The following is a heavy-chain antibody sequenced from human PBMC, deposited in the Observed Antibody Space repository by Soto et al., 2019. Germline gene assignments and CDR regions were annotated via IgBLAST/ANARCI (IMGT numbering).Heavy chain of an antibody. J-gene: IGHJ4*02. V-gene: IGHV4-39*07. CDR1: GVSIISSRCH. D-gene: IGHD1-20*01. CDR2: IKYSGST. Sequence: SETLSLTCTVSGVSIISSRCHWGWIRKAPGKGLEWIANIKYSGSTNYNPSLKSRVTISIDTSKNQFSLKLSSVTAADTAVYYCARGITLPTPLDYWGQGTLVTVSS. CDR3: ARGITLPTPLDY.